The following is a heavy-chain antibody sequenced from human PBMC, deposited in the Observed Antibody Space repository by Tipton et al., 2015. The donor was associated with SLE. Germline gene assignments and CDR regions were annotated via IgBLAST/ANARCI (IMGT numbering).Heavy chain of an antibody. Sequence: RSLRLSCAASGFTFSDYGMHWVRQAPGKGLEWVGVIWYDGSYENYADSVKGRFTISRDNSKNTLYLQVNSLRVEDTAVYYCATLLSGLLDSWGQGTLVTVSS. D-gene: IGHD3-16*02. CDR1: GFTFSDYG. V-gene: IGHV3-33*03. CDR2: IWYDGSYE. CDR3: ATLLSGLLDS. J-gene: IGHJ4*02.